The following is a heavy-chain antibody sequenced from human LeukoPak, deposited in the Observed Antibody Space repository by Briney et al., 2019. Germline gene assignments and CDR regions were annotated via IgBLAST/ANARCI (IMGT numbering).Heavy chain of an antibody. CDR1: GASISSYY. CDR3: ARSKGRNPFDY. Sequence: PSETLSVTCTVPGASISSYYWSWIRQPPGKGLEWIGYVYYGGSTRYNPSLKSRVTISIDTSKKQFSLRLSSVTAADTAVYYCARSKGRNPFDYWGQGTLVTVSS. V-gene: IGHV4-59*12. J-gene: IGHJ4*02. CDR2: VYYGGST.